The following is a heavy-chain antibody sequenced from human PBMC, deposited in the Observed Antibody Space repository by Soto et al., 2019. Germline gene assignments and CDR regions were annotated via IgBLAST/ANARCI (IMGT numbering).Heavy chain of an antibody. CDR3: ARDAGSDPCFYYHYVDV. Sequence: QEQLVQSGAEVKKPGAPVKVSCKASGYTFTSYNINWVRQATGQGLEWMGWMNPNSGNTGYAEKFQGRLTMTRNSSISTAYMELSGVRTEDTAVYYCARDAGSDPCFYYHYVDVWGKGTTVTVAS. CDR1: GYTFTSYN. CDR2: MNPNSGNT. J-gene: IGHJ6*03. D-gene: IGHD3-10*01. V-gene: IGHV1-8*01.